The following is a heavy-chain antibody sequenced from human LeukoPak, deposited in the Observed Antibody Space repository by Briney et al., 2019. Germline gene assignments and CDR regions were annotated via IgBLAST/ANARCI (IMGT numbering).Heavy chain of an antibody. J-gene: IGHJ4*02. CDR3: AREGDQNDSSGYYYGPFDY. Sequence: ASVKVSCKASGGTFSSYAISWVRQAPGQGLEWMGGLIPIFGTANYAQKFQGRVTITADESTSTAYMELSSLRSEDTAVYYCAREGDQNDSSGYYYGPFDYWGQGTLVTVSS. CDR1: GGTFSSYA. D-gene: IGHD3-22*01. CDR2: LIPIFGTA. V-gene: IGHV1-69*13.